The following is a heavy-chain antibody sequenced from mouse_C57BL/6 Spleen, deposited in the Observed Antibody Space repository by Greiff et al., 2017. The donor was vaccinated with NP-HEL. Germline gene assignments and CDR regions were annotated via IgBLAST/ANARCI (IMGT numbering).Heavy chain of an antibody. CDR1: GFNFNDYY. D-gene: IGHD2-10*01. V-gene: IGHV14-1*01. CDR3: TPGLLGAMDY. Sequence: VQLQQSGAELVRPGASVKLSCTASGFNFNDYYMHWVKQRPEQGLEWIGRIDPEDGDTEYAPKFQGKATMTADTSSNTAYLQLSSLTSEDTAVYYCTPGLLGAMDYWGQGTSVTVSS. J-gene: IGHJ4*01. CDR2: IDPEDGDT.